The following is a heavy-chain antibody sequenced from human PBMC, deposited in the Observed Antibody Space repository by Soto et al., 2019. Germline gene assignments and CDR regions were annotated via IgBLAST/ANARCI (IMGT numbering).Heavy chain of an antibody. J-gene: IGHJ6*02. V-gene: IGHV3-30-3*01. CDR3: TRSRQPFYYYYGMDV. CDR2: ISYDGSNK. D-gene: IGHD6-13*01. Sequence: GGSLSLSCAASGFTFSSDAMHWVRQAPGKGLEWVAVISYDGSNKYYADSVKGRFTISRDNSKNTLYLQMNSLRAEDTAVYYCTRSRQPFYYYYGMDVWGQGTTVTVSS. CDR1: GFTFSSDA.